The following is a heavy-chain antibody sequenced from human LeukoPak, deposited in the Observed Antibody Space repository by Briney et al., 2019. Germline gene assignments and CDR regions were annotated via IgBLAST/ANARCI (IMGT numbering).Heavy chain of an antibody. V-gene: IGHV1-2*02. D-gene: IGHD3-10*02. J-gene: IGHJ5*02. CDR1: GYNFTGYY. CDR3: ATYNVKPSGMASDWFDP. Sequence: GASVKVSCRTSGYNFTGYYMHWVRQAPGQGLEWMGWINPNSGGTNYAQKFQGRVTMTRDTSISTAYLDLSRLRSDDTAVYYCATYNVKPSGMASDWFDPWGQGTLVTVSS. CDR2: INPNSGGT.